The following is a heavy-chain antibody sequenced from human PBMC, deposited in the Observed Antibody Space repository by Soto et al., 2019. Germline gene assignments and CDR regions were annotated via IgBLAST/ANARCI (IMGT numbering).Heavy chain of an antibody. Sequence: ASVKVSCKASGYTFTSYGISWVRQAPGQVLEWMGLISGYNDNTNYAQKLEDRVTLTTDTSTSTAYMELRSLRSDDTAVYYCARDGMKTVAPQGYYYYGMDVGGQGTTVTVSS. CDR2: ISGYNDNT. CDR1: GYTFTSYG. J-gene: IGHJ6*02. CDR3: ARDGMKTVAPQGYYYYGMDV. V-gene: IGHV1-18*01. D-gene: IGHD4-17*01.